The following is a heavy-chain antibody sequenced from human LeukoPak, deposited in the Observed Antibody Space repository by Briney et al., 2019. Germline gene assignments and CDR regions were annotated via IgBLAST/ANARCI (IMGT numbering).Heavy chain of an antibody. Sequence: GGSLRLSCAASGFTFDDYAMHWVRQAPGKGLEWVSGISWNSGSIGYADSVNGRFTISRDNAKNSLYLQMNSLRAEDTAVYYCAKDRRVVVVPAALDYWGQGTLVTVSS. D-gene: IGHD2-2*01. J-gene: IGHJ4*02. CDR3: AKDRRVVVVPAALDY. CDR2: ISWNSGSI. CDR1: GFTFDDYA. V-gene: IGHV3-9*01.